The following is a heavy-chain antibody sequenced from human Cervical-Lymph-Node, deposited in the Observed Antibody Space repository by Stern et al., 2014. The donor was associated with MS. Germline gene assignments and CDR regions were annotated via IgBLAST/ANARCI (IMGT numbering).Heavy chain of an antibody. CDR3: ARGYGGNPIDY. V-gene: IGHV4-59*01. J-gene: IGHJ4*02. CDR1: GGSISSYY. CDR2: IYYSGST. Sequence: QVQLQESGPGLVKPSETLSLTCNVSGGSISSYYWSWIRQPPGKGLEWIGYIYYSGSTNYNPSLKRRVTIAVDTSKNQFSLKLSSVTAADTAVYYCARGYGGNPIDYWGQGTLVTVSS. D-gene: IGHD4-23*01.